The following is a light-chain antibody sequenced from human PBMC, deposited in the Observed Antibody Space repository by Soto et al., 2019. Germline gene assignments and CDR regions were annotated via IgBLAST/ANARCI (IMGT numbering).Light chain of an antibody. CDR1: SSNIGSNY. CDR2: RNN. V-gene: IGLV1-47*01. J-gene: IGLJ1*01. Sequence: QSALTQPPSASGTPGQRVTISCSGSSSNIGSNYVFWYQQLPGTAPKLLIYRNNQRPSGVPDRFSGSKSGTSASLAISGLRFEDEADYYCATWDGSLSGGVFGTGTKVTVL. CDR3: ATWDGSLSGGV.